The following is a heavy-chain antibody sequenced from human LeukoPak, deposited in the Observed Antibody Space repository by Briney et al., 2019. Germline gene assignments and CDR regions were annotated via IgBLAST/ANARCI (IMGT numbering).Heavy chain of an antibody. CDR1: GYSFTSYW. V-gene: IGHV5-10-1*01. J-gene: IGHJ4*02. Sequence: GESLKISCKVSGYSFTSYWISWVRQMPGKGLEWMGTIDPSDSHTNYSPSFQGHVTISADKSISTAYLQWSSLKASDTAMYYCARQSDGDVVVPTDYWGQGTLVTVSS. CDR3: ARQSDGDVVVPTDY. CDR2: IDPSDSHT. D-gene: IGHD2-2*01.